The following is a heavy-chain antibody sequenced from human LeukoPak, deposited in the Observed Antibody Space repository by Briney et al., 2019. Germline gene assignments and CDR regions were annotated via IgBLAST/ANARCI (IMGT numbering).Heavy chain of an antibody. J-gene: IGHJ3*02. V-gene: IGHV3-48*01. CDR1: GLTFHSYT. D-gene: IGHD3-22*01. CDR2: TSASSQTI. Sequence: GGSLRLSCAGSGLTFHSYTMNWARQSPGRGLEWVAYTSASSQTIYYAASVEGRFTISRDNAKRSLYLQMTSLRAEDTAVYYCVTDYYDSSGYYAFHIWGQGTLVTVSS. CDR3: VTDYYDSSGYYAFHI.